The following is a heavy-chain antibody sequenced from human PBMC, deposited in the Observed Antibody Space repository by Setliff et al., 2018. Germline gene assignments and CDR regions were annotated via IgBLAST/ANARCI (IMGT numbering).Heavy chain of an antibody. CDR3: IRDWGEAGSTNAFDI. J-gene: IGHJ3*02. CDR1: GFNFKDYG. Sequence: GGSLRLSCTASGFNFKDYGMFWVRQAPGKGPEWVAIIWYDGSNENYADSVKGRFTISRDNPKNTLYLQLDSLRAEDTAVYYCIRDWGEAGSTNAFDIWGQGTVVTVSS. V-gene: IGHV3-33*01. CDR2: IWYDGSNE. D-gene: IGHD1-26*01.